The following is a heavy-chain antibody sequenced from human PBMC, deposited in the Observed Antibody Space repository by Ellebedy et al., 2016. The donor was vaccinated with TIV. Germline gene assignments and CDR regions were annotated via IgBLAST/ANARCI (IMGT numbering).Heavy chain of an antibody. Sequence: GESLKISCAASGFSFRSSGMHWVRQAPGKGLEWVAVVTFDGSEKYYAESVKGRFTISRDNSKNTLYLQMKSLRVEDTAVYYCERDDGHLADVVVVPALDSWGQGTLVSVSA. CDR3: ERDDGHLADVVVVPALDS. CDR2: VTFDGSEK. V-gene: IGHV3-33*05. CDR1: GFSFRSSG. D-gene: IGHD2-2*01. J-gene: IGHJ4*02.